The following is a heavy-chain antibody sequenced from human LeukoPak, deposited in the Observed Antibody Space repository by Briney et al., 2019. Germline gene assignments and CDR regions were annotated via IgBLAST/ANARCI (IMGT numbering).Heavy chain of an antibody. CDR3: AKENYGDSTGGRFQH. CDR2: ISGSGGST. CDR1: GFTFSSYA. Sequence: GGSLRLSCAASGFTFSSYAMSWVRQAPGKGLEWVSVISGSGGSTYYADSVKGRFTVSRDNSKNTQYLQMSSLRAEDTAVYYCAKENYGDSTGGRFQHWGQGTLVTVSS. J-gene: IGHJ1*01. V-gene: IGHV3-23*01. D-gene: IGHD4-17*01.